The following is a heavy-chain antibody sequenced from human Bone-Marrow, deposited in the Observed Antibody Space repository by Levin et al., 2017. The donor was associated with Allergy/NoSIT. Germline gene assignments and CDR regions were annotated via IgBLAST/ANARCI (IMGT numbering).Heavy chain of an antibody. CDR3: ARNER. CDR1: GFSLSNYW. CDR2: INQDGNVE. Sequence: SGGSLRLSCEASGFSLSNYWMSWVRQAPGRGLEWVANINQDGNVEYIVDSVKGRFTISRDNAKNSLYLHLNSLRAEDTAVYYCARNERWGQGTLVTVSS. J-gene: IGHJ4*02. D-gene: IGHD1-1*01. V-gene: IGHV3-7*01.